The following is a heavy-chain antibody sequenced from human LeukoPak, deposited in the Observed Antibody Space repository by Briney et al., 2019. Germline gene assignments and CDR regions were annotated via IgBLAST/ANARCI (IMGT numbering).Heavy chain of an antibody. CDR3: AKNGEAVAYFDY. Sequence: PGGSLRLSCAASGFTFDDYAMHWVRQAPGKGLEWVSGISWNSGSIGYADSVKGRFTISRDNAKNSLYLQMNSLRAEDTALHYCAKNGEAVAYFDYWGQGTLVTVSS. V-gene: IGHV3-9*01. CDR2: ISWNSGSI. CDR1: GFTFDDYA. J-gene: IGHJ4*02. D-gene: IGHD6-19*01.